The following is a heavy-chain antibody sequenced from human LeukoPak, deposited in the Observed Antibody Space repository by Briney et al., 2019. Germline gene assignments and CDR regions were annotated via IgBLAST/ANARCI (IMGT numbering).Heavy chain of an antibody. J-gene: IGHJ6*02. CDR1: GFTFSSYD. Sequence: GGSLRLSCAVSGFTFSSYDMHGVRQPTGKGLEWFSAIGPAGDTYYPGSVKGRFTISRENAKNFLYLQMNNLSAGDTAVYYCARDSVVRGVHYGMDVWGQGTTVTVSS. CDR2: IGPAGDT. V-gene: IGHV3-13*01. D-gene: IGHD3-10*01. CDR3: ARDSVVRGVHYGMDV.